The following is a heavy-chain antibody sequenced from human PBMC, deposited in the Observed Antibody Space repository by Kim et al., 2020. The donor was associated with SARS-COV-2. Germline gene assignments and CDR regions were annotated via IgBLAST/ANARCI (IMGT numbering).Heavy chain of an antibody. D-gene: IGHD2-15*01. J-gene: IGHJ3*02. CDR1: GFTFSSYA. CDR3: AKDWGNIVVVVAANPLDAFDI. CDR2: ISGSGGST. V-gene: IGHV3-23*01. Sequence: GGSLRLSCAASGFTFSSYAMSWVRQAPGKGLEWVSAISGSGGSTYYADSVKGRFTISRDNSKNTLYLQMNSLRAEDTAVYYCAKDWGNIVVVVAANPLDAFDIWGQGTMVTVSS.